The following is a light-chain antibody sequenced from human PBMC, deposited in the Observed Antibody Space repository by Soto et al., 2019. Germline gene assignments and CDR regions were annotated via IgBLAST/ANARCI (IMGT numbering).Light chain of an antibody. CDR1: SSDVGSYNY. J-gene: IGLJ1*01. CDR2: EVS. CDR3: SSYTSSSTL. Sequence: ALTQPASVSGSPGQSITISCTGTSSDVGSYNYVSWYQQHPGKAPKLMIYEVSDRPSGIPSRFSGSKSGNTASLTISGLQTEDEADYYCSSYTSSSTLFGTGTKVTVL. V-gene: IGLV2-14*01.